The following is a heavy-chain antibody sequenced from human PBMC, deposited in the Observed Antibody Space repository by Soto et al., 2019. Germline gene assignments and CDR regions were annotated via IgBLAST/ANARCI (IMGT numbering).Heavy chain of an antibody. CDR2: ISSSSSYI. V-gene: IGHV3-21*01. CDR3: VKGWVYTPDYW. D-gene: IGHD2-8*01. Sequence: GGPLRLYCAASGFNFSGYRMNWVRQAPGKGLEWVSSISSSSSYIYYADSVKGRFTISRDNSKNTLYLQMSSLRAEDTAVYYCVKGWVYTPDYWWGKGTLVTVSS. CDR1: GFNFSGYR. J-gene: IGHJ4*02.